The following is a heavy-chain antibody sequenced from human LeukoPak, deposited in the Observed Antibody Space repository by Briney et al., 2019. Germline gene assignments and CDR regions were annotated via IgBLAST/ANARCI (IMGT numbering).Heavy chain of an antibody. CDR3: ARVRDPKYYYYYMDV. CDR1: GYTFTSYY. CDR2: INPSGGST. V-gene: IGHV1-46*01. J-gene: IGHJ6*03. Sequence: ASVKVSCKASGYTFTSYYMHWVRQAPGQGLEWTGIINPSGGSTSYAQKFQGRVTITTDESTSTAYMELSSLRSEDTAVYYCARVRDPKYYYYYMDVWGKGTTVTVSS.